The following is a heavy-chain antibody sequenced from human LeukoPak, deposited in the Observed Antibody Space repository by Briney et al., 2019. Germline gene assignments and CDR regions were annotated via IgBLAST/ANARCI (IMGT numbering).Heavy chain of an antibody. D-gene: IGHD6-19*01. CDR2: IVVGRGNT. Sequence: ASVKVSCKTSGFTFSTSAMQWVRQARGQPLEWIGRIVVGRGNTNYAQKFQGRVTFTRDMSTSTTYMELSGLRSDDTAAYYCAIALAATSVPIDSWGQGTLVTVSS. CDR1: GFTFSTSA. V-gene: IGHV1-58*02. CDR3: AIALAATSVPIDS. J-gene: IGHJ5*01.